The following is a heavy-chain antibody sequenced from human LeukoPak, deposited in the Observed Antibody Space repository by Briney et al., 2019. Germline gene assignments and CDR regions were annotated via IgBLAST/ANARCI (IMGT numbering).Heavy chain of an antibody. Sequence: GGSLRLSCAASGFTFSSDAMSWVRQAPGKGLEWVSAISGSGGSTYYADSVKGRFTISRDNSKNTLYLQMNSLRAEDTAVYYCAKDPQYSSGCYYFDYWGQGTLVTVSS. V-gene: IGHV3-23*01. D-gene: IGHD6-19*01. J-gene: IGHJ4*02. CDR3: AKDPQYSSGCYYFDY. CDR2: ISGSGGST. CDR1: GFTFSSDA.